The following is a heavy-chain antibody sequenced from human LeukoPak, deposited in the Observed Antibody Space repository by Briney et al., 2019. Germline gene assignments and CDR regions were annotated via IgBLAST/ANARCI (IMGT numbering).Heavy chain of an antibody. D-gene: IGHD2/OR15-2a*01. V-gene: IGHV4-38-2*01. Sequence: PSETLSLTCAVSGYSISSGYYWGWIRQPPGKGLEWIGSIYHSGSTYYNPSLKSRVTISVDTSKNQFSLKLSSVTAADTAVYYCARTYFYNWFDPWGQGTLVTVSS. J-gene: IGHJ5*02. CDR1: GYSISSGYY. CDR3: ARTYFYNWFDP. CDR2: IYHSGST.